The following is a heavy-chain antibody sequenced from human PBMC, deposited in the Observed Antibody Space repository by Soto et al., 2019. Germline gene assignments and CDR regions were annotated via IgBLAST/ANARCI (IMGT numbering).Heavy chain of an antibody. CDR2: INHSGST. V-gene: IGHV4-34*01. CDR1: GGSFSGYY. CDR3: ARVITRVWFGELYYYYYGIEV. D-gene: IGHD3-10*01. Sequence: PSETLSLTCAVYGGSFSGYYWSWIRQPPGKGLEWIGEINHSGSTNYNPSLKSRVTISVDTSKNQFSLKLSSVTAADTAVYYCARVITRVWFGELYYYYYGIEVWGQGTPVTVS. J-gene: IGHJ6*02.